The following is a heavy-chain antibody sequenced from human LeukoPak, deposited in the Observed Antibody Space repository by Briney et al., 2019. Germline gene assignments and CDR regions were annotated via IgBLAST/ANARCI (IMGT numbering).Heavy chain of an antibody. Sequence: GGSLRLSCAASGVAFSHAWMSWVRQAPGKGLEWVAQIKTTSDGGPTDYAAPVKGRFTISRDDSENMLYLQMNSLKTEDTAVYYCTTNHAFDIWGQGTMVIVSS. CDR2: IKTTSDGGPT. CDR1: GVAFSHAW. V-gene: IGHV3-15*01. CDR3: TTNHAFDI. J-gene: IGHJ3*02.